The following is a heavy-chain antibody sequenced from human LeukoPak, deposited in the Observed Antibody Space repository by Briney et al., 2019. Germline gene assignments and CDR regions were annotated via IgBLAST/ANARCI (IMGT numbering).Heavy chain of an antibody. CDR1: GGSFSGNY. D-gene: IGHD3-10*01. V-gene: IGHV4-34*01. CDR3: ARARISGEYWDY. CDR2: IHHSGST. Sequence: SETLSLTSAVYGGSFSGNYWSWIRQPPGRGLEWLGEIHHSGSTIYNLSLKSRVTVSVDTSKNQFSLKLSSVTAADTAVYYCARARISGEYWDYWGQGTLVTVSS. J-gene: IGHJ4*02.